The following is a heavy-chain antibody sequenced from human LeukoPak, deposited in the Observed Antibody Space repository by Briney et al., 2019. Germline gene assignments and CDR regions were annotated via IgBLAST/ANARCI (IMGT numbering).Heavy chain of an antibody. J-gene: IGHJ4*02. Sequence: GGSLRLSCAASGLTLSSYSMNWVRQAPGQGLEWVSVLYSGGGTYYADSVKGRFTISRDNSKNTLYLQMNSLRAEDTAVYYCARGSYTGNYYVGYFDYWGLGTLVTVSS. CDR3: ARGSYTGNYYVGYFDY. CDR1: GLTLSSYS. CDR2: LYSGGGT. D-gene: IGHD1-26*01. V-gene: IGHV3-66*01.